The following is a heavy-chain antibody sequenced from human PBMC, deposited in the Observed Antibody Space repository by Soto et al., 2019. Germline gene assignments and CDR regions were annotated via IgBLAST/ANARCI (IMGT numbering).Heavy chain of an antibody. Sequence: PSVTVSCKDSGYTFTSYAIHWVRQEPGQRLEWMGWINAGNGNTKYSQKFQGRVTITRDTSASTAYMELTSLRSEDTAVYYCARHAVHSSGFTDYWGQGTLVTVSS. CDR1: GYTFTSYA. D-gene: IGHD6-19*01. CDR3: ARHAVHSSGFTDY. J-gene: IGHJ4*02. CDR2: INAGNGNT. V-gene: IGHV1-3*01.